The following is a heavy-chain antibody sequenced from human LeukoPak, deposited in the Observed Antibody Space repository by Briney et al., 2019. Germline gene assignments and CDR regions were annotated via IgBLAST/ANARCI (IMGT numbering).Heavy chain of an antibody. CDR2: IYTSGST. V-gene: IGHV4-61*02. CDR1: GGSISSGSYY. CDR3: ARVGYYGSGRGMDV. Sequence: SETLSLTCTVSGGSISSGSYYWSWIRQPAGKGLEWIGRIYTSGSTNYNPSLKSRVTISVDTSKNQFSLKLSSVTAADTAVYNCARVGYYGSGRGMDVWGKGTTVTISS. J-gene: IGHJ6*04. D-gene: IGHD3-10*01.